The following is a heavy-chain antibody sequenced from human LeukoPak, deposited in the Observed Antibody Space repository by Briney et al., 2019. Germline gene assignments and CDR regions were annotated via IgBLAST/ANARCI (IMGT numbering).Heavy chain of an antibody. Sequence: PSETLSLTCTVSGGSISSYYWSWIRQPPGKGLEWIGYIYYSGSTNYNPSLKSRVTISVDTSKNQFSLKLSSVTAADTAVYYCARYARAAAGNYDYWGQGTLVTVPS. V-gene: IGHV4-59*08. CDR2: IYYSGST. CDR1: GGSISSYY. CDR3: ARYARAAAGNYDY. J-gene: IGHJ4*02. D-gene: IGHD6-13*01.